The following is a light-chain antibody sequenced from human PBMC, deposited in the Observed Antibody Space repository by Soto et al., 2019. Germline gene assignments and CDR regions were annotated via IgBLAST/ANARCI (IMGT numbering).Light chain of an antibody. CDR1: QSVSSSY. CDR3: HQYGSSPRT. CDR2: GVS. V-gene: IGKV3-20*01. J-gene: IGKJ1*01. Sequence: EIVLTQSPGTLSLSPGERATLSCRASQSVSSSYLAWYQQKPGQAPRLLIYGVSSRATGIPDRFSGSGSGTDFTLTISRLEPEDFAVYYCHQYGSSPRTFGQGTKVDIK.